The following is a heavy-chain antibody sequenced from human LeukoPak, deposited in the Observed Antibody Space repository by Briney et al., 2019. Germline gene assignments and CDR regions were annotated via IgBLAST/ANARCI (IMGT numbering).Heavy chain of an antibody. V-gene: IGHV4-59*01. D-gene: IGHD2-15*01. CDR3: ASGWHDAFDI. Sequence: SETLSLTYTVSGGSISSYYWSWIRQPPGKGLEWIGYIYYSGSTNYNPSLKSRVTISVDTSKNQFSLKLSSVTAADTAVYYCASGWHDAFDIWGQGTMVTVSS. CDR1: GGSISSYY. J-gene: IGHJ3*02. CDR2: IYYSGST.